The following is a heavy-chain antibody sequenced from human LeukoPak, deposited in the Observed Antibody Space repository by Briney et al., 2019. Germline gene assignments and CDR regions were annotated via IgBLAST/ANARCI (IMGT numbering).Heavy chain of an antibody. CDR1: GYTFTSYD. D-gene: IGHD3-22*01. CDR2: MNPNSGNT. V-gene: IGHV1-8*01. CDR3: AAHLRYYDSSGYYDY. Sequence: ASVKVSCKASGYTFTSYDINWVRQATGQGLEWMGWMNPNSGNTGYAQKFQGRVTMTEDTSTDTAYMELSSLRSEDTAVYYCAAHLRYYDSSGYYDYWGQGTLVTVSS. J-gene: IGHJ4*02.